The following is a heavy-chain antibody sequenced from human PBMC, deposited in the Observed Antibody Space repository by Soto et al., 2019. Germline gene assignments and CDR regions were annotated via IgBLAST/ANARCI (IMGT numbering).Heavy chain of an antibody. D-gene: IGHD6-13*01. V-gene: IGHV3-64*01. J-gene: IGHJ4*02. Sequence: EVQLVHSGGGLVQPGGSLSLSCAASGFTFSRYAMHWVRQAPGKGLEYASAISKDGDFTYYGNSVKGRFTISRDNSKNILYLQMGSLRVEDMAVYYCARGELNEARSAGLHDYGGQGDLVTVSS. CDR2: ISKDGDFT. CDR1: GFTFSRYA. CDR3: ARGELNEARSAGLHDY.